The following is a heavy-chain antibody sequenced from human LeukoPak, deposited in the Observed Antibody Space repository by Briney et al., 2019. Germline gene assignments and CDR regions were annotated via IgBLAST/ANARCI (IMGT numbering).Heavy chain of an antibody. D-gene: IGHD3/OR15-3a*01. CDR1: GITLSNYG. Sequence: GGSLRLTCAVSGITLSNYGMSWVRQAPGKGLEWVAGISDSGGSTKYADSVKGRFTISRDNPKNTLFLQMNSLRAEDTAVYFCAKRGVVIRVVLVGFHKEAYYFESWGQGALVTVSS. CDR2: ISDSGGST. CDR3: AKRGVVIRVVLVGFHKEAYYFES. V-gene: IGHV3-23*01. J-gene: IGHJ4*02.